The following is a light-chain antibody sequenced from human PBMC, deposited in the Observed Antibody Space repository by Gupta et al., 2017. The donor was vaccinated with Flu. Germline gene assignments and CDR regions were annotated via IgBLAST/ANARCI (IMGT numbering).Light chain of an antibody. V-gene: IGKV1-39*01. Sequence: DIQMSPTPYSLSASVGDRVTITCRAIESISSYLNWYQQKPGKAPNLLIYAASSLQSRVPSRFSGSGSGTDFTLTITSLQPEDFASYYCQQSYSIPYTFGQGTKLEIK. J-gene: IGKJ2*01. CDR3: QQSYSIPYT. CDR2: AAS. CDR1: ESISSY.